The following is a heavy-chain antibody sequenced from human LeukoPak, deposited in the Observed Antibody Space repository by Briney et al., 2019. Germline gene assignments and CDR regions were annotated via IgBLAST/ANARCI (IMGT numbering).Heavy chain of an antibody. CDR2: ISSSSSYI. CDR1: GYTFNSYS. V-gene: IGHV3-21*01. Sequence: GGSLRLSCAASGYTFNSYSMNWVRQAPGKGLEWVSSISSSSSYIYYADSVKGRFTISRDNAKNSLYLQMNSLRAEDTAVYYCARGDYDFWSGYYSYWGQGTLVTVSS. J-gene: IGHJ4*02. CDR3: ARGDYDFWSGYYSY. D-gene: IGHD3-3*01.